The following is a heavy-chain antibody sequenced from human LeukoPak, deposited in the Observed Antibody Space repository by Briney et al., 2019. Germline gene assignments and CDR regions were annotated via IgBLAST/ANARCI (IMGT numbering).Heavy chain of an antibody. J-gene: IGHJ4*02. D-gene: IGHD3-9*01. Sequence: GRSLRLSCAASGFTFSSYAMHWVRQAPGKGLEWVSSISSSSSYIYYADSVKGRFTISRDNAKNSLYLQMNSLRAEDTAVYYCARDQAQGDILTGYYRKNDYWGQGTLVTVSS. V-gene: IGHV3-21*01. CDR1: GFTFSSYA. CDR2: ISSSSSYI. CDR3: ARDQAQGDILTGYYRKNDY.